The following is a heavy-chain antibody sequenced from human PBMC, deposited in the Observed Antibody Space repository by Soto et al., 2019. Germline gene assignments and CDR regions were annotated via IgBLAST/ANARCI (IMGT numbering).Heavy chain of an antibody. V-gene: IGHV4-59*01. D-gene: IGHD3-10*01. CDR1: GVSISSYY. CDR3: ARDIRYIGSFYYFDY. J-gene: IGHJ4*02. CDR2: IFYDGTI. Sequence: QVQLQESGPGLVKPSETLSLTCTVSGVSISSYYWSWIRQPPGEGPEWIGKIFYDGTINYNPSLRSRVTISVDTSKNQVSLRLSSVTAADTAIYYCARDIRYIGSFYYFDYWGQGSLVTVSS.